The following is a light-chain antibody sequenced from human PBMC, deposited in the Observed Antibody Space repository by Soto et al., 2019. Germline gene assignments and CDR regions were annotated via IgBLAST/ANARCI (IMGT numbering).Light chain of an antibody. Sequence: QSVLTQPASVSGAPGQGVSISCTGSSSNIGAGYDVHWYQQLPGKAPTLLIYANDNRPSGVPDRFSASKSGTSASLAITGLRAEDEADYYCQSYASSLSTGFVFGTGTKVTVL. J-gene: IGLJ1*01. CDR3: QSYASSLSTGFV. CDR1: SSNIGAGYD. CDR2: AND. V-gene: IGLV1-40*01.